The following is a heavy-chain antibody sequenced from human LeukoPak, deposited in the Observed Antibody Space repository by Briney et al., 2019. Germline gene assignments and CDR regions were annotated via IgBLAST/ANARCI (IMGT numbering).Heavy chain of an antibody. D-gene: IGHD3-3*01. CDR3: TTPAFLGKSPYGLDV. CDR2: YKTITDDGTT. J-gene: IGHJ6*02. Sequence: GGSLRLSCVASVFTLSNAWMSWVPQAPGRGREWVCRYKTITDDGTTDYAAPVTGRFTISRDDSQNMLFLQMNTLKTEDTAVYYCTTPAFLGKSPYGLDVWGQGTTVTVSS. CDR1: VFTLSNAW. V-gene: IGHV3-15*01.